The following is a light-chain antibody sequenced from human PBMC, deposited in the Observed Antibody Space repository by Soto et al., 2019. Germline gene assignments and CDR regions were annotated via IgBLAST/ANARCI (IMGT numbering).Light chain of an antibody. CDR2: RDD. CDR3: AVWDDSLRGVV. Sequence: SVLTQPPSASGTPGQRVTISCSGSSSNIGSNSVYWYQQFPGTAPKVLIYRDDQGPSGVPDRFSGSKSGTSASLAISGLRSEDEADYYCAVWDDSLRGVVFGGGTKLTVL. CDR1: SSNIGSNS. J-gene: IGLJ2*01. V-gene: IGLV1-47*01.